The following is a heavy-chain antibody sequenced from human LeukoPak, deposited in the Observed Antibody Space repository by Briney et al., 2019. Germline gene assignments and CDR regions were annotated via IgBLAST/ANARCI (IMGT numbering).Heavy chain of an antibody. CDR2: IHYSGRT. CDR1: GGSISTSSYS. Sequence: KPSETLSLTCTVSGGSISTSSYSWGWVRQPPGRGLECIGSIHYSGRTYYNPSLKSRVIVSIDTSRNQFSLKLTSVTAADTAVYYCASQYYYDSSGELHFDYWGLGTLVTVSS. V-gene: IGHV4-39*07. J-gene: IGHJ4*02. CDR3: ASQYYYDSSGELHFDY. D-gene: IGHD3-22*01.